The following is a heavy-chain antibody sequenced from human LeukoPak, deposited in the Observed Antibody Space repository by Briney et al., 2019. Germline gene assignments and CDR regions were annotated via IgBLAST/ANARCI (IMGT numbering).Heavy chain of an antibody. CDR1: GYRFLNYW. J-gene: IGHJ4*02. Sequence: RESLQLYCQVSGYRFLNYWIGSVRQMTGKGLELMGIIYPGDSDTTYNPSFQGQVTISADKSISTAYLQWSSLKASDTAMYFCARKRGTFDYWGQGTLVTVSS. CDR3: ARKRGTFDY. CDR2: IYPGDSDT. V-gene: IGHV5-51*01.